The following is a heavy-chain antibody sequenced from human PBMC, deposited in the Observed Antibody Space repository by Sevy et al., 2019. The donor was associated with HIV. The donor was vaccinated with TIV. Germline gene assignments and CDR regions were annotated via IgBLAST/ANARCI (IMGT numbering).Heavy chain of an antibody. V-gene: IGHV4-59*01. CDR2: ISYSEGT. CDR3: ARGGASHYRRHFDY. D-gene: IGHD4-4*01. Sequence: SETLSLTCTVSSGSISSYFWSWIRQPPGKGLEWIGYISYSEGTNYNPSLKSRVTMSVDMSKNQFSLKLSSVIAAYTAVYYCARGGASHYRRHFDYWGQGTLVTVSS. CDR1: SGSISSYF. J-gene: IGHJ4*02.